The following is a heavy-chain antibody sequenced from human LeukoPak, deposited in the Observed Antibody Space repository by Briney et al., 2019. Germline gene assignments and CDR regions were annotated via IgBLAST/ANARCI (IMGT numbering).Heavy chain of an antibody. J-gene: IGHJ6*03. CDR3: ARADNGQVGYMDV. V-gene: IGHV3-49*04. CDR1: GFTFGAYA. CDR2: LRSRIYGGTA. D-gene: IGHD1-1*01. Sequence: PGGSLRLSCTASGFTFGAYAMTWVRQAPGKGLEWLGFLRSRIYGGTADYAASVKGRMTISRDDSKNIAYLEVNSLKVEDTAVYYCARADNGQVGYMDVWGKGTTVTISS.